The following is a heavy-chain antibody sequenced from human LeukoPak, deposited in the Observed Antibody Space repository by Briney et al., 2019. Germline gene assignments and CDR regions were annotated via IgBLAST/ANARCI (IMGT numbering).Heavy chain of an antibody. D-gene: IGHD6-13*01. CDR2: IYYSGST. CDR3: VRGENPLNIHIAIIDY. J-gene: IGHJ4*02. Sequence: SETLSLTCTVSGGSISSYYWSWIRQPPGKGLEWIGYIYYSGSTNYNPSLKSRVTISVDTSKNQFSLKVTSVTAADTAVYYCVRGENPLNIHIAIIDYWGQGTLVTVSS. CDR1: GGSISSYY. V-gene: IGHV4-59*08.